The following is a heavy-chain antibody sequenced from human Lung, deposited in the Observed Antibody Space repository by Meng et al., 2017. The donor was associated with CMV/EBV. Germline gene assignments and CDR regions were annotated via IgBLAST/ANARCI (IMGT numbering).Heavy chain of an antibody. Sequence: GESLKISCAASGFTFSSYAMTWVRQAPGKGLEWVSIITDGDSGGNTYYADSVKGRFTISRDNSKNTLYLQMNSMRAEDTAVYYGEKDSEYCRGIRCPWWGQGTXVTVYS. CDR3: EKDSEYCRGIRCPW. D-gene: IGHD2-2*01. CDR2: ITDGDSGGNT. J-gene: IGHJ4*02. V-gene: IGHV3-23*01. CDR1: GFTFSSYA.